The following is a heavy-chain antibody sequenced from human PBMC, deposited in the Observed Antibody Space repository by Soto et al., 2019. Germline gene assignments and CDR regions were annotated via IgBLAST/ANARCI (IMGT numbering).Heavy chain of an antibody. D-gene: IGHD4-17*01. CDR1: GFTFSSFW. V-gene: IGHV3-74*01. J-gene: IGHJ5*02. CDR3: TRHGSGDYFLFDP. CDR2: ASPDGTST. Sequence: LRLSCAGSGFTFSSFWMHWVRQAPGKGLEWVSRASPDGTSTSYADSVKGRFTISRDNAKNTLFMQMNSLRAEDTAVYYCTRHGSGDYFLFDPWGQGTLVTVSS.